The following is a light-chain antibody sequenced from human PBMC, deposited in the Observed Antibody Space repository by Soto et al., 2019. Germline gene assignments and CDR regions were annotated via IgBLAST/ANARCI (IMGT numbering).Light chain of an antibody. J-gene: IGKJ2*01. V-gene: IGKV3-15*01. Sequence: EIVMTQSPATLSVSPGERATLSCRASQSVSSNLAWYQQKPGQAPRLLIYGASTRATGIPARFSGSGSGTEFTLTFRSLQSEDVAVYYCQQYNNWPPYTLGQGTKLEIK. CDR3: QQYNNWPPYT. CDR1: QSVSSN. CDR2: GAS.